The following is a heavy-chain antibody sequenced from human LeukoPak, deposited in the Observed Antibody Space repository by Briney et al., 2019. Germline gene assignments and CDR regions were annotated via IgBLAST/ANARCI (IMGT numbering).Heavy chain of an antibody. CDR3: AKGRGYNYWDGFDI. D-gene: IGHD5-24*01. V-gene: IGHV3-23*01. CDR1: GFTFSSYA. J-gene: IGHJ3*02. Sequence: PGGSLRLSCAASGFTFSSYAMSWVRQAPGKGLAWVSVTSGSGGSSYYGDSVKGRFTISRDNSKNTLYMQMNSLRAEDTAVYYCAKGRGYNYWDGFDIWGQGTMVTVSS. CDR2: TSGSGGSS.